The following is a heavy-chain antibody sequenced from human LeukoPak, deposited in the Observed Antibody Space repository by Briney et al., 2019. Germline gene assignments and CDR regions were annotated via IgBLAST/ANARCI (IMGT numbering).Heavy chain of an antibody. V-gene: IGHV3-30*02. D-gene: IGHD3-22*01. CDR2: IRYDGSNK. Sequence: GGSLRLSCAASGFTFSSYGMHWVRQAPGKGLEWVAFIRYDGSNKYYADSVKGRFTISRDNSKNTLYLQMNSLRAEDTAVYYCARDGTDSSGYPFDYWGQGTLVTVSS. J-gene: IGHJ4*02. CDR1: GFTFSSYG. CDR3: ARDGTDSSGYPFDY.